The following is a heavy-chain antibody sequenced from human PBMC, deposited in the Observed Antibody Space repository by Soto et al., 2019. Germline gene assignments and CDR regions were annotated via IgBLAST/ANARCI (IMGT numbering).Heavy chain of an antibody. V-gene: IGHV3-7*03. D-gene: IGHD3-16*01. CDR3: ASWADAADEDYFHH. J-gene: IGHJ1*01. CDR2: INQGGSQK. Sequence: GGSLRLSCAGSGFRFSSSWMSWIRQAPGKGLEWVAHINQGGSQKYYVDSAKGRFTISRDNAKTSLYLQMNNLRAEDTATYYCASWADAADEDYFHHWGQGTLVTVSA. CDR1: GFRFSSSW.